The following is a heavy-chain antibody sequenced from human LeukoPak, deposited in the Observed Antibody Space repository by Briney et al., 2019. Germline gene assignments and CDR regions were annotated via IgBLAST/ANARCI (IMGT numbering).Heavy chain of an antibody. CDR1: GFTFSSFE. CDR2: ISSGGSII. D-gene: IGHD2-21*01. V-gene: IGHV3-48*03. CDR3: ARGVADDY. Sequence: GGSLRLSCAASGFTFSSFEMNWVRQAPGKGLVWVSYISSGGSIIYYADSVKGRFTISRDNAKNSLHLQMNSLRAEDTAVYYCARGVADDYWGQGTLVTVSS. J-gene: IGHJ4*02.